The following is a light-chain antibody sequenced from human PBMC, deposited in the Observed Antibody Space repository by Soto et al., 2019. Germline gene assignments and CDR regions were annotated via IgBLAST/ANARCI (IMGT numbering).Light chain of an antibody. CDR3: QQYGSSPPWT. Sequence: EIVLTQSPGTLSLSPGERATLSCRASQSVSSSYLAWYQQKPGQAPRLLIYGASSRATGIPDRFSGSGFGTDFTLTISRLEPEDFAVYYCQQYGSSPPWTCGQGTKVEIK. CDR2: GAS. CDR1: QSVSSSY. J-gene: IGKJ1*01. V-gene: IGKV3-20*01.